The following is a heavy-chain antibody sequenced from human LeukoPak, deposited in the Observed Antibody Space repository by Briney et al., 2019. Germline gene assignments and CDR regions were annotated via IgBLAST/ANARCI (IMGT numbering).Heavy chain of an antibody. V-gene: IGHV3-15*01. CDR1: GFTFSNAW. D-gene: IGHD3-10*01. Sequence: GGSLRLSCVASGFTFSNAWMSWVRQAPGKGLEWVGRIRSKTDGGTTDYAAPVKDRFTFSRDDSKNTLYLQMNNMKTEDTAVYYCTRQLGVTGPDYFDYWGQGILVTVSS. CDR2: IRSKTDGGTT. J-gene: IGHJ4*02. CDR3: TRQLGVTGPDYFDY.